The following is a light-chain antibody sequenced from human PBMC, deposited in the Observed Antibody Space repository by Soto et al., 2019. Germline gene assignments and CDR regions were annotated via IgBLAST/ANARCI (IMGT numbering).Light chain of an antibody. J-gene: IGKJ2*01. CDR1: QSILYSSNNKNY. Sequence: DIVMTQSPDSLAVSLGERASINCKSSQSILYSSNNKNYLTWYQQKPGQPPKLLIYWASTRESGVPDRFSGSGSGTDFSLTISNVQAEDVAVYYCQQYYSSPQTFGPGTKLEIK. CDR3: QQYYSSPQT. V-gene: IGKV4-1*01. CDR2: WAS.